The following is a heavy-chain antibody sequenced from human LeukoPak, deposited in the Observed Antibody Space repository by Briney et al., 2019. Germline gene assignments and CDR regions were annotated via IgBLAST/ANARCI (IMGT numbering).Heavy chain of an antibody. D-gene: IGHD2-2*01. V-gene: IGHV4-34*01. Sequence: PSETLSLTCAVHGGSFSGYYWSWIRQPPGKGLEGIGEINHSGSSNYNPSLKRRGTISVDTSKNQFSLKLSSVTAADTAVYYCARGGVPAATPLLVHPYYYYYGMDVWGQGTTVTVSS. CDR1: GGSFSGYY. J-gene: IGHJ6*02. CDR2: INHSGSS. CDR3: ARGGVPAATPLLVHPYYYYYGMDV.